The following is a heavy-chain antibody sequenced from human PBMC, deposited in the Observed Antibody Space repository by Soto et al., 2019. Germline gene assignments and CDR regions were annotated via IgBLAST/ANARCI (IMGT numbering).Heavy chain of an antibody. J-gene: IGHJ6*04. Sequence: QLQLQESGPGLVKPSETLSLTCTVSGGSISSSSYYWGWIRQPPGKGLEWIGSIYYSGSTYYNPSLKSRVTISVDTSKDQFSLKLSSVTAADTAVYYCARHAALRFLEWVRGVAWMDVWGKGTTVTVSS. CDR1: GGSISSSSYY. V-gene: IGHV4-39*01. CDR3: ARHAALRFLEWVRGVAWMDV. CDR2: IYYSGST. D-gene: IGHD3-3*01.